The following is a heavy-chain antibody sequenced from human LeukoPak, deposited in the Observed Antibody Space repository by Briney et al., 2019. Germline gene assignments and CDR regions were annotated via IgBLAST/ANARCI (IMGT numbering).Heavy chain of an antibody. J-gene: IGHJ5*02. D-gene: IGHD4-17*01. CDR3: ARDWGDDYGDYRGFDP. Sequence: ASVKVSCKASGYTFTSYAMHWVRQAPGQRLEWMGWINGGNGNTKYSQEFQGRVTITRDTSASTAYMEMSSLTSEDMAVYYCARDWGDDYGDYRGFDPWGQGTLVTVSS. V-gene: IGHV1-3*03. CDR1: GYTFTSYA. CDR2: INGGNGNT.